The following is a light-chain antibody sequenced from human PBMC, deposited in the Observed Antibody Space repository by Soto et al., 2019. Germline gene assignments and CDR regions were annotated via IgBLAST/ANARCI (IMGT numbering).Light chain of an antibody. Sequence: QSALTQPASVSGSPGQSITISCTGTSSDVGSYNLVSWYQQHLGKAPKLMIYEGSKRPSGVSNRFSGSKSGNTASLTVSGLQAEDEADYYCSSYAGSNKGDVFGTGTKVTVL. CDR1: SSDVGSYNL. CDR2: EGS. CDR3: SSYAGSNKGDV. J-gene: IGLJ1*01. V-gene: IGLV2-14*02.